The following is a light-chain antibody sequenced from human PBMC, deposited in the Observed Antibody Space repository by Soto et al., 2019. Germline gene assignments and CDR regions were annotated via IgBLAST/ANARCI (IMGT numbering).Light chain of an antibody. CDR3: QQLNSYPIT. V-gene: IGKV1-9*01. CDR1: QGISSY. J-gene: IGKJ5*01. CDR2: AAS. Sequence: DIQLTQSPSFLSASVGDRVTITFRASQGISSYLAWYQQKPGKAPKLLIYAASTLQSGVPSRFSGSGSGTEFTLTISSLQPEDFATYYCQQLNSYPITFSKGTRVEIK.